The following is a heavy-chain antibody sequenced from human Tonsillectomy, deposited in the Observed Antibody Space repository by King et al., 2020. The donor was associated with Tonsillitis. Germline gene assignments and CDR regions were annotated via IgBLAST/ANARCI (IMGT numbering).Heavy chain of an antibody. Sequence: QLVQSGAEVKKPGESLKISCQGSEYTFSTYWIGWVRQVPGKGLEWMGIIYPGDSHTTYSPSFRGHITISADKPISTAYLHWSSLRASDTAMYYCARGSFSYDSWFGNHENSHFYQAPLDYWGQGTLVTVSS. J-gene: IGHJ4*02. V-gene: IGHV5-51*01. CDR3: ARGSFSYDSWFGNHENSHFYQAPLDY. CDR1: EYTFSTYW. CDR2: IYPGDSHT. D-gene: IGHD3/OR15-3a*01.